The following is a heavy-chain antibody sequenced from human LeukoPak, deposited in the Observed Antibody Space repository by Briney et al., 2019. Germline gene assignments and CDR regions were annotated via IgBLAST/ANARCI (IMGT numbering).Heavy chain of an antibody. Sequence: GGSLRLSCAASRFTFSSYAMSWVRQAPGKGLEWVSAISGSGGSTYYADSVKGRFTISRDNSKNTLYLQMNSLRAEDTAVYYCAKDPIGSNYDPGDAFDIWGQGTMVTVSS. V-gene: IGHV3-23*01. CDR2: ISGSGGST. D-gene: IGHD4-11*01. CDR3: AKDPIGSNYDPGDAFDI. J-gene: IGHJ3*02. CDR1: RFTFSSYA.